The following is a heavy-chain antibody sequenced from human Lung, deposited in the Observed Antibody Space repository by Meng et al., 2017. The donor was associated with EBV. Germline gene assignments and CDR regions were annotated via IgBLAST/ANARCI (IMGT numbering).Heavy chain of an antibody. CDR1: GACISYNNW. V-gene: IGHV4-4*02. D-gene: IGHD5-12*01. J-gene: IGHJ4*02. CDR3: ARIEGYDRLYYFGQ. Sequence: QVRLQGSGPGLVKPSGTLSLRCSGSGACISYNNWWSWVRQPPGKGLEWIGEISHSGTTNYTQSLKSRVTISVDKSKNQFSLKLTSVTTADTAVYYCARIEGYDRLYYFGQWGRGTLVTVSS. CDR2: ISHSGTT.